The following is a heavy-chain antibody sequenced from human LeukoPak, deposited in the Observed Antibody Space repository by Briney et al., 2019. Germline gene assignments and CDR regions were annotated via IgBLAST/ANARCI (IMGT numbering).Heavy chain of an antibody. J-gene: IGHJ4*02. CDR1: GFTFSTFA. CDR2: ISGSGGST. D-gene: IGHD3-10*01. Sequence: GGSLRLSCAASGFTFSTFAMSWVRQAPGKGLEWVSAISGSGGSTYYADSVKGRFTISRDNSENTLFLQMNSLRAEDTAVYYCVGSGSYSTYNHAITLYYFDYWGQGTLVTVSS. CDR3: VGSGSYSTYNHAITLYYFDY. V-gene: IGHV3-23*01.